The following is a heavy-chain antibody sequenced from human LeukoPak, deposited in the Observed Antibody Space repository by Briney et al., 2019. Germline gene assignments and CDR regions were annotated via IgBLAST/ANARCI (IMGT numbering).Heavy chain of an antibody. D-gene: IGHD4-17*01. Sequence: GGSLRLSCAASGFTFSSYSMNWVRQAPGKGLEWVSYISSSSSTIYFADSVKGRFTISRDTAENSLYLQMNSLRAEDTAVYYCARGHYGDYVPFDYWGQGTLVTVSS. V-gene: IGHV3-48*01. CDR1: GFTFSSYS. CDR3: ARGHYGDYVPFDY. CDR2: ISSSSSTI. J-gene: IGHJ4*02.